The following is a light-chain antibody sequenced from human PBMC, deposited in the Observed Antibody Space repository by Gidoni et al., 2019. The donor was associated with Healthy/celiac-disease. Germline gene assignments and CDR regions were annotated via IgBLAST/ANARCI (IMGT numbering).Light chain of an antibody. Sequence: DIQMTQSPSSLSASVGDRVTITCRASQSISSYLNWYQQKPGKAPKLLIYDASSLQSGVPSRFSGSGSGTDFTLTISSLQPEDFATYYCQQSYSTPWTFXQXTKVEIK. CDR2: DAS. V-gene: IGKV1-39*01. J-gene: IGKJ1*01. CDR3: QQSYSTPWT. CDR1: QSISSY.